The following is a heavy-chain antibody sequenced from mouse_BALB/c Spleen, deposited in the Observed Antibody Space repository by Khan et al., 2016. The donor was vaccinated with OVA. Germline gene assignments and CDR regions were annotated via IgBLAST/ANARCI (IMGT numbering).Heavy chain of an antibody. D-gene: IGHD1-1*01. Sequence: QVQLQLSGAELVKPGASVKLSCKASGYTFTSYYMYWVKQRPGLGLEWIGEINPSNGGTNVNEKFKSKATLTVDKSSSTAYMEVSSLTSEDSAVYYCTRGGYGSPFAYWGQEALVTVSA. V-gene: IGHV1S81*02. CDR3: TRGGYGSPFAY. CDR2: INPSNGGT. CDR1: GYTFTSYY. J-gene: IGHJ3*01.